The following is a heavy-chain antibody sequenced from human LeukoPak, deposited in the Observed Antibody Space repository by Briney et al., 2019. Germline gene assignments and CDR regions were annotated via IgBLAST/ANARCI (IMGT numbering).Heavy chain of an antibody. CDR1: GFTFTTYW. CDR2: ISGSGGST. Sequence: PGGSLRLSCVGSGFTFTTYWMSWVRQAPGKGLEWVSAISGSGGSTYYADSVKGRFTISRDNSKNTLYLQMNSLRAEDTAVYYCAKDRRDDSSGYEPFDYWGQGTLVTVSS. J-gene: IGHJ4*02. CDR3: AKDRRDDSSGYEPFDY. V-gene: IGHV3-23*01. D-gene: IGHD3-22*01.